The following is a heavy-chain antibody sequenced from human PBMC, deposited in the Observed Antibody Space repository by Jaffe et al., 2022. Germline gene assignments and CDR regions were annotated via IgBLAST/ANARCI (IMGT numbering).Heavy chain of an antibody. CDR3: ARGGTYDFRAFDI. V-gene: IGHV3-48*04. Sequence: EVNLVESGGALVQPGGSLRLSCAASGFTFSDHSMNWVRQAPGKGLEWVSYIGNSGSITHYTDSVKGRFTFSRDNAKNSVYLQMNSLRAEDTAVYYCARGGTYDFRAFDIWGQGTMVTVSS. D-gene: IGHD2-21*02. J-gene: IGHJ3*02. CDR2: IGNSGSIT. CDR1: GFTFSDHS.